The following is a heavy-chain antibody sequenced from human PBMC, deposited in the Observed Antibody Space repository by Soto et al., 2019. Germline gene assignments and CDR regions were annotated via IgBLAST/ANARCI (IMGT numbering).Heavy chain of an antibody. J-gene: IGHJ4*02. Sequence: ASVKVSCKASGYTFTTYSISWVRQAPGQGLEWMGWISAYNGNTNYAQKLQGRLTMTTDTSTSTAYMELRSLRSDDTAVYYCARVGRQSYYDGFPVYWGQGTMVTVSS. CDR1: GYTFTTYS. V-gene: IGHV1-18*04. CDR2: ISAYNGNT. D-gene: IGHD3-22*01. CDR3: ARVGRQSYYDGFPVY.